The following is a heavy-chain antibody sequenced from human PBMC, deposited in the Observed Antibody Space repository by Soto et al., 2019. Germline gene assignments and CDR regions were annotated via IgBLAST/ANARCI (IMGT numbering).Heavy chain of an antibody. V-gene: IGHV3-74*01. CDR1: GFTFSSYW. D-gene: IGHD2-2*01. CDR3: ARGPYCSSTSCYFEDPGGYYYYMDV. J-gene: IGHJ6*03. CDR2: INSDGSST. Sequence: GGSLRLSCAASGFTFSSYWMHWVRQAPGKGLVWVSRINSDGSSTSYADSVKGRFTISRDNAKNTLYLQMNSLRAEDTAVYYCARGPYCSSTSCYFEDPGGYYYYMDVWGKGTTVTVSS.